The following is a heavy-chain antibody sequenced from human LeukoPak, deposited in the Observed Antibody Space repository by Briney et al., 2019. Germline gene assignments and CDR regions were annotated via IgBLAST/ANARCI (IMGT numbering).Heavy chain of an antibody. Sequence: GGSLRLSCAASGFMFSSYGMHWVRQAPGKGLEWVSAISGSGGSTYYADSVKGRFTISRDNSKNTLYLQMNSLRAEDTAVYYCAKDHPPLAIFGVVPFWGQGTLVTVSS. J-gene: IGHJ4*02. CDR2: ISGSGGST. D-gene: IGHD3-3*01. V-gene: IGHV3-23*01. CDR1: GFMFSSYG. CDR3: AKDHPPLAIFGVVPF.